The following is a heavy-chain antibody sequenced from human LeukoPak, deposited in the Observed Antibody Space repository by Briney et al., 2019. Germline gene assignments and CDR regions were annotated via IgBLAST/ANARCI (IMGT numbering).Heavy chain of an antibody. V-gene: IGHV4-59*01. CDR3: ASAPAARGWFDP. CDR2: IYYSGST. Sequence: SETLSLTCTVSGGSISSYYWSWIRQPPGKGLEWIGYIYYSGSTNYNPSLKSRVTISVDTSKNQFSLKLSSVTAADTAVYYCASAPAARGWFDPWGQGTLVTVSS. J-gene: IGHJ5*02. D-gene: IGHD6-6*01. CDR1: GGSISSYY.